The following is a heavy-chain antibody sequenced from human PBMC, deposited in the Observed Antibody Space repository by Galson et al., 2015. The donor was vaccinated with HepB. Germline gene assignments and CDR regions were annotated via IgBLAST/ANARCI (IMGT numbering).Heavy chain of an antibody. CDR1: GGTFSSYA. Sequence: SVKVSCKASGGTFSSYAISWVRQAPGQGLEWMGGIIPIFGTANYAQKFQGRVTITADESTSTAYMEQSSLRSEDTAVYYCARGNDILTGYSEAEYNWFDPWGQGTLVTVSS. CDR3: ARGNDILTGYSEAEYNWFDP. D-gene: IGHD3-9*01. V-gene: IGHV1-69*13. J-gene: IGHJ5*02. CDR2: IIPIFGTA.